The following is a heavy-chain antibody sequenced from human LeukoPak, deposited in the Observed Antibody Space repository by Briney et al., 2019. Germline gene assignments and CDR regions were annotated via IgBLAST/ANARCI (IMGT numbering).Heavy chain of an antibody. CDR2: IYRSGST. J-gene: IGHJ4*02. Sequence: SETLSLTCAVSGGSINSSNWWSWVRQPPGKGLEWIGEIYRSGSTYYNPSLKSRVTISVDTSKNQFSLKLSSVTAADTAVYYCARGHYYGSGSYYNYFDYWGQGTLVTVSS. CDR3: ARGHYYGSGSYYNYFDY. D-gene: IGHD3-10*01. CDR1: GGSINSSNW. V-gene: IGHV4-4*02.